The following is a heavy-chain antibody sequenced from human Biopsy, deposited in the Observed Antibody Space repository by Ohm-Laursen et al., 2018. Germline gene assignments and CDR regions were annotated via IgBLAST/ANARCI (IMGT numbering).Heavy chain of an antibody. CDR2: IKPSGRT. J-gene: IGHJ6*02. V-gene: IGHV4-34*01. CDR1: VGYFSGYY. Sequence: SDTLSLTCAVYVGYFSGYYWIWIRQPPGKRLEWIGEIKPSGRTNYKPSLKSRVTISVDTSKNQFSLTLSSVTAADTAVYYCARGIRYCTNAVCYKSGSGSYYRYYYGMDVWGQGTTVTVSS. D-gene: IGHD2-8*01. CDR3: ARGIRYCTNAVCYKSGSGSYYRYYYGMDV.